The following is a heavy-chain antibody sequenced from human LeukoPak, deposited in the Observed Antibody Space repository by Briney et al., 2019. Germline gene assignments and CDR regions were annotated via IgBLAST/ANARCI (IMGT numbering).Heavy chain of an antibody. V-gene: IGHV2-5*01. Sequence: SGPTLVNPTQTLTLTCTFSGFSLSTSGVGVGWIRQRPGKALEWLALNYWNDDKRYSPSLKSRLTITKDTSKNQVVLTMTNMDPVDTATYYCAHRSITIFGVASTGGWFDPWGQGTLVTASS. CDR1: GFSLSTSGVG. CDR2: NYWNDDK. CDR3: AHRSITIFGVASTGGWFDP. D-gene: IGHD3-3*01. J-gene: IGHJ5*02.